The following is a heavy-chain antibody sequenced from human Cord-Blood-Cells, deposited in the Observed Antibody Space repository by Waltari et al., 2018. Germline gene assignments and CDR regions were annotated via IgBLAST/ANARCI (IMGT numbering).Heavy chain of an antibody. Sequence: QVQLQESGPGLVKPSETLSLTCTVSGYSISSGYYWGWIRQPPGKGLEWIGWIYHSGSTDYNRAVRSRVTISVDTSKNQFYLKLSSVTAADTAVYYCARGGAARPVDYWGQGTLVTVSS. CDR3: ARGGAARPVDY. V-gene: IGHV4-38-2*02. D-gene: IGHD6-6*01. CDR2: IYHSGST. J-gene: IGHJ4*02. CDR1: GYSISSGYY.